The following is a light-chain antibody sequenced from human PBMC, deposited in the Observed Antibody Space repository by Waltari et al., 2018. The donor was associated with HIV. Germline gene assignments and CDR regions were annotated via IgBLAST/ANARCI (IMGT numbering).Light chain of an antibody. J-gene: IGLJ3*02. V-gene: IGLV3-27*01. Sequence: SSELTQPSSVSVSPGQTARITCSGDVLAKKYARWFQQKPGPAPVLVIYKDSERPSGIPERFSGSSSGTTVTLTISGAQVEDEADYYCYSAADNNLRVFGGGTKLTVL. CDR1: VLAKKY. CDR2: KDS. CDR3: YSAADNNLRV.